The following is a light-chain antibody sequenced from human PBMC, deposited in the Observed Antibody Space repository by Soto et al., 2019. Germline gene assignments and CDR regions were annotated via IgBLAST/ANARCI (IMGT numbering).Light chain of an antibody. J-gene: IGLJ3*02. Sequence: QTVVTQAPSFSVSPGGTVTLTCGLNSGSVSTSYYPTWYQQTPGHPPRTLIYSTNIRSSGVPDRFSGSILGNKAALTITGAQADDECDYYCVLYMGSGISVFGGGTQLTFL. CDR2: STN. CDR1: SGSVSTSYY. V-gene: IGLV8-61*01. CDR3: VLYMGSGISV.